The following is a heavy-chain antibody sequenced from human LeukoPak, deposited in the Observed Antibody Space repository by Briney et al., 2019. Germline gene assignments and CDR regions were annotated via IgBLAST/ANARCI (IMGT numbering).Heavy chain of an antibody. CDR2: ISSGSSYI. CDR1: GFTFSRYN. D-gene: IGHD3-3*01. CDR3: ARTHDYYYYMDV. V-gene: IGHV3-21*01. Sequence: GGSLRLSCAASGFTFSRYNMNCVRQAPGKGLEWVSSISSGSSYIFYADSVKGRFTISRDNAKNSLYLQMNSLRAEDTAVYYCARTHDYYYYMDVWGKGTTVTVSS. J-gene: IGHJ6*03.